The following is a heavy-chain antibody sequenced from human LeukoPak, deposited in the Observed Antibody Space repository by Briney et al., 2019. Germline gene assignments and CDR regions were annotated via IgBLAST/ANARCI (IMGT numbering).Heavy chain of an antibody. CDR3: ARWEDYSPHEYYFDY. Sequence: GGSLRLFCAASGFTFSSYWMSWVRQDPGKGREWVANIKQDGSEKYYVDSVKGRFTISRDNAKNSLYLQMNSLRAEDTAVYYCARWEDYSPHEYYFDYWGQGTLVTVSS. D-gene: IGHD1-26*01. V-gene: IGHV3-7*03. CDR1: GFTFSSYW. J-gene: IGHJ4*02. CDR2: IKQDGSEK.